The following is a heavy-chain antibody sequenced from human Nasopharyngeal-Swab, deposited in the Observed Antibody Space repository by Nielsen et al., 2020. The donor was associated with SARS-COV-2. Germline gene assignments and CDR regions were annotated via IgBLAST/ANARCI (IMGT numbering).Heavy chain of an antibody. V-gene: IGHV3-9*01. D-gene: IGHD3-3*01. CDR3: AGSAGITIFGVVIDYYYYMDV. J-gene: IGHJ6*03. CDR2: ISRISGSI. CDR1: GFTFDDHA. Sequence: GGSLTLSCAACGFTFDDHALHWLRQAPGTGLEWVSGISRISGSIGYADSAKGRFTISSDNAKNSLYLQMNSLRAEDTAVYYCAGSAGITIFGVVIDYYYYMDVWGKGTTVTVSS.